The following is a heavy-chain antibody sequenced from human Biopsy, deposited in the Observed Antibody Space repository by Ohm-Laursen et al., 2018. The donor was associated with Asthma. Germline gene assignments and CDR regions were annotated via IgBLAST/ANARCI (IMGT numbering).Heavy chain of an antibody. CDR1: GGSLSSGPHY. CDR2: INYLENT. J-gene: IGHJ5*01. CDR3: ARDLSGYCTSSACYGFDS. V-gene: IGHV4-31*03. D-gene: IGHD2-8*01. Sequence: TLSLTCTVSGGSLSSGPHYWSWVSQPPGKGLELMGYINYLENTFYSPSLESRVTVSVDTSKNQFSLKLSSVTAADTAVYYCARDLSGYCTSSACYGFDSWGQGTLVTVSS.